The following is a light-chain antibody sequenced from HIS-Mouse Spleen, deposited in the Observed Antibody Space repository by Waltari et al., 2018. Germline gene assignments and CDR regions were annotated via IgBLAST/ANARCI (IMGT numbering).Light chain of an antibody. J-gene: IGKJ2*01. V-gene: IGKV4-1*01. Sequence: DIVMTQSPASLAVSLGERATINCTSCQRVLYSSNNTNYLAWYQQKPGQPPKRRIYCASTRESGVPDRFSGSGSETDFTLTSSSLQAEDVAVYYCQQYYSTPYTFGQGTKLEIK. CDR2: CAS. CDR3: QQYYSTPYT. CDR1: QRVLYSSNNTNY.